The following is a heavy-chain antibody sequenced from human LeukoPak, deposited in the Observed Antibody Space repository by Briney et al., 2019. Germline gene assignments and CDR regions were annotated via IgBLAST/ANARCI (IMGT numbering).Heavy chain of an antibody. V-gene: IGHV3-23*01. CDR2: ISGSGGST. D-gene: IGHD4-17*01. CDR3: AKAYGDYVGYYYGMDV. CDR1: GFTLSSYA. Sequence: GGSLRLSCAASGFTLSSYAMSWVRQAPGKGLEWVSAISGSGGSTYYADSVKGRFTISRDNSKNTLYLQMNSLRAEDTAVYYCAKAYGDYVGYYYGMDVWGQGTTVTVSS. J-gene: IGHJ6*02.